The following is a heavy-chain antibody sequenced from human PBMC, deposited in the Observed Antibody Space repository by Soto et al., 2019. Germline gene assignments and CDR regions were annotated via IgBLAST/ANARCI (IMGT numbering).Heavy chain of an antibody. V-gene: IGHV1-3*01. CDR2: INAGNGNT. CDR3: ANALGLYYFDY. CDR1: GYTFTNYA. Sequence: VQLVQSGAEVKKPGASVKVSCKASGYTFTNYAMHWVRQAPGQRLEWMGWINAGNGNTKYSQKLQGRVTITRDTSASTAYMELSSLRSEDTAVYYCANALGLYYFDYWGQGTLVTVSS. J-gene: IGHJ4*02. D-gene: IGHD3-16*01.